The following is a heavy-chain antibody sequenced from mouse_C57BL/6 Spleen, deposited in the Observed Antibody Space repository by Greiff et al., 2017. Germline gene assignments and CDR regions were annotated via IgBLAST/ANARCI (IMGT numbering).Heavy chain of an antibody. CDR3: ARSYYGYDGSFY. Sequence: QVQLQQPGAELVRPGSSVKLSCKASGYTFTSYWMHWVKQRPIQGLEWIGNIDPSDSETHYNQKFKDKATLTVDKSSSTAYMQLSSLTSEDSAFYYCARSYYGYDGSFYWGQGTTLTVSS. D-gene: IGHD2-9*01. CDR2: IDPSDSET. J-gene: IGHJ2*01. V-gene: IGHV1-52*01. CDR1: GYTFTSYW.